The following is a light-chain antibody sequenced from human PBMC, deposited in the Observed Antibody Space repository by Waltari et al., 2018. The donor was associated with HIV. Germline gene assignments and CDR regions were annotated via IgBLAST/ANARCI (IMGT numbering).Light chain of an antibody. CDR3: CSYAGTVV. J-gene: IGLJ2*01. Sequence: QSALSQPGSVSGSPGQSITISCTGGCGDVGTYNLVSWYQRLAGSAPKLIIYEATKRPSGVSNRFSGSKSGGTASLTISGLQADDEGHYYCCSYAGTVVFGGGTELTVL. CDR2: EAT. V-gene: IGLV2-23*01. CDR1: CGDVGTYNL.